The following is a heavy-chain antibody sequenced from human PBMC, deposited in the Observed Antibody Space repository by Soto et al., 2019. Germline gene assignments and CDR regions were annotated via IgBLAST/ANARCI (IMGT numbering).Heavy chain of an antibody. J-gene: IGHJ5*02. D-gene: IGHD6-13*01. CDR1: GGGIRSSSYN. CDR3: ARQKLSASDPRGWFDQ. Sequence: SETLSLTCSVSGGGIRSSSYNWGWIHHPPGKELEWIGSIYYSVTTYYNPSLRSRVTISVDTSRNEFSMDLSSVTAADTAVYYCARQKLSASDPRGWFDQWGERMLVTCSS. V-gene: IGHV4-39*01. CDR2: IYYSVTT.